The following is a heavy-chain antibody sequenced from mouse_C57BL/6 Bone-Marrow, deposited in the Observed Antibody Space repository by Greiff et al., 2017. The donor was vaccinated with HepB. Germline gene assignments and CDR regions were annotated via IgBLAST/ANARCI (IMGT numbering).Heavy chain of an antibody. CDR1: GFTFSDFY. CDR3: ASDAGYSRPMDY. D-gene: IGHD2-14*01. J-gene: IGHJ4*01. Sequence: EVMVVESGGGLVQPGRSLRLSCATSGFTFSDFYMAWVRQVPGKGLEWIAASSNKANDYTTEYSVSVKGRFIVTRDTSQSILHLQMKTLRAEDTANYYCASDAGYSRPMDYWGQGTTVTVSS. CDR2: SSNKANDYTT. V-gene: IGHV7-1*01.